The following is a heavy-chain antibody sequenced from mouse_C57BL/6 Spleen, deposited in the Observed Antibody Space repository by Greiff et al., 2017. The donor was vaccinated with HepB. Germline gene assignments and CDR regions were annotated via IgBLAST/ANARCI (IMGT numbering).Heavy chain of an antibody. V-gene: IGHV2-2*01. D-gene: IGHD6-2*01. J-gene: IGHJ3*01. CDR2: IWSGGST. CDR1: GFSFTSYG. CDR3: ARGGPSLGGWFAY. Sequence: VQLQQSGPGLVQPSQSLSITCTVSGFSFTSYGVHWVRQSPGKGLEWLGVIWSGGSTDYNAAFISRLSISKDNSKSQVCFKMNSLQADDTAIYYCARGGPSLGGWFAYWGQGTLVTVSA.